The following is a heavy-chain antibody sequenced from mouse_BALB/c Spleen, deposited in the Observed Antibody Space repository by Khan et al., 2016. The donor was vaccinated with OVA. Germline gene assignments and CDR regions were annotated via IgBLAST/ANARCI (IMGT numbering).Heavy chain of an antibody. CDR1: GYTFTDYN. D-gene: IGHD1-2*01. V-gene: IGHV1S29*02. CDR2: FFPNSGGS. J-gene: IGHJ3*01. CDR3: VRSGYVSFAF. Sequence: VQLQQSGPEVVKPGASVKISCKASGYTFTDYNMDWVKQRHGRSLEWIGYFFPNSGGSGYNQKFKAKATLTVDLSSSTAYMDLPSLTSEDSAVYYCVRSGYVSFAFWGQGTLVTVSA.